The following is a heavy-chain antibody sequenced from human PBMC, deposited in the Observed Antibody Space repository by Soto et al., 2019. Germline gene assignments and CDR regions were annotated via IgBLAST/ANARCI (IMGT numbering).Heavy chain of an antibody. V-gene: IGHV3-30*18. CDR1: GFTFSSYG. D-gene: IGHD6-19*01. Sequence: GGSLRLSCAASGFTFSSYGMHWVRQAPGKGLEWVAVISYDGSNKYYADSAKGRFTISRDNSKNTLYLQMNSLRAEDTAVYYCAKAVAGTYFDYWGQGTLVTVSS. J-gene: IGHJ4*02. CDR3: AKAVAGTYFDY. CDR2: ISYDGSNK.